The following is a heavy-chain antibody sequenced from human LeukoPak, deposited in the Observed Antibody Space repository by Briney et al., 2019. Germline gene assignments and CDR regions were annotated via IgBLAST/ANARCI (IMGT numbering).Heavy chain of an antibody. CDR1: GYTFTRFY. D-gene: IGHD4-17*01. CDR3: ARLTVTTPFDY. Sequence: ASVKVSCKASGYTFTRFYMHWVRQAPGEGLEWMGMINPGGGKTTYAQKFQGRFTVTSDTSTNTVYMQLSSLRSEDTAVYYCARLTVTTPFDYWGQGTLVTVSS. CDR2: INPGGGKT. V-gene: IGHV1-46*01. J-gene: IGHJ4*02.